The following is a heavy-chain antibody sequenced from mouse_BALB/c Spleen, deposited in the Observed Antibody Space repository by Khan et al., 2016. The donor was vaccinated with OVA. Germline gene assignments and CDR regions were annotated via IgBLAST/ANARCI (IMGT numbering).Heavy chain of an antibody. CDR3: ARGYEFFPY. Sequence: VQLQQSGPDLVKPGASVKISCKASGYSFTLYYMTWVRQSHGKSPAWIGRVNPNNGDTNYNQNFKGKAILTVDKSSNTAYMELRSLTSEDSAVFYCARGYEFFPYWGQGTLVTVSA. J-gene: IGHJ3*01. V-gene: IGHV1-26*01. D-gene: IGHD2-12*01. CDR1: GYSFTLYY. CDR2: VNPNNGDT.